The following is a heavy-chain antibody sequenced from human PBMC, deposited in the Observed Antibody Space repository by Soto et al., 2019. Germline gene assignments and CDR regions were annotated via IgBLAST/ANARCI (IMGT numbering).Heavy chain of an antibody. J-gene: IGHJ3*02. CDR2: IKSKTDGGTT. Sequence: PGGSLRLSCAASGFTFSNAWMNWVRQAPGKGLEWVGRIKSKTDGGTTDYAAPVKGRFTISRDDSKNTLYLQMNSLKTEDTAVYYCTTATMIVVVIYGHGAFDIWGQGTMVTVSS. V-gene: IGHV3-15*07. D-gene: IGHD3-22*01. CDR3: TTATMIVVVIYGHGAFDI. CDR1: GFTFSNAW.